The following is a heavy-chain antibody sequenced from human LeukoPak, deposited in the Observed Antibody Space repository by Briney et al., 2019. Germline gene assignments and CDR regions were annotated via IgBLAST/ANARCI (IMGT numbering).Heavy chain of an antibody. CDR2: ISGSGGST. CDR1: GFTFSSYA. D-gene: IGHD2-2*01. V-gene: IGHV3-23*01. Sequence: GGSLRLSCAASGFTFSSYAMSWVRQAPWKGLEWVSAISGSGGSTYYADSVKGRFTISRDNSKNTLYLQMNSLRAEDTAVYYCARDCSSTSCQPYYYGMDVWGQGTTVTVSS. CDR3: ARDCSSTSCQPYYYGMDV. J-gene: IGHJ6*02.